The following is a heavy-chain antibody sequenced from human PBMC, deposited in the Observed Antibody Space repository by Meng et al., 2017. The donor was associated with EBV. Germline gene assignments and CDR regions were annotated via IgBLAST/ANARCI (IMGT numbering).Heavy chain of an antibody. CDR2: IIPIFGTA. D-gene: IGHD6-13*01. CDR3: ARGYRGSSWYLGY. J-gene: IGHJ4*02. CDR1: GRTFSSYA. Sequence: HVPLVQVGAEVKKPGSAVKVSCKASGRTFSSYAISWVRQAPGQGREWMGGIIPIFGTANYAQKFQGRVTITADESTSTAYMELSSLRSEDTAVYYCARGYRGSSWYLGYWGQGTLVTVSS. V-gene: IGHV1-69*01.